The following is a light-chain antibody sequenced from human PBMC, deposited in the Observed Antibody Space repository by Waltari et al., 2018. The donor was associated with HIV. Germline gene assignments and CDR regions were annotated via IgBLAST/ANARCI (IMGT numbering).Light chain of an antibody. J-gene: IGKJ4*01. CDR2: EAS. Sequence: EILMMQSPATLSVSLGIRVTLSCRANQSLGSNVACYHQRPGQTPRLLVYEASTRAPDTPTRFTGSGSGTKFTLTIISLQSEDFGVYFCQQYSDWPLTFGGGTKVDIK. CDR3: QQYSDWPLT. V-gene: IGKV3D-15*01. CDR1: QSLGSN.